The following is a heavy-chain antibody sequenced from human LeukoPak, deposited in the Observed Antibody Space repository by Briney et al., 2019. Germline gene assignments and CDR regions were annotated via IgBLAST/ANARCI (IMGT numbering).Heavy chain of an antibody. V-gene: IGHV3-7*01. D-gene: IGHD1-26*01. J-gene: IGHJ4*02. CDR3: ARDVAGSLDY. Sequence: PGGALMLSCVASGFTFSSFWMAWVRQAPGKGLEWVANIKQDESEKNYVDSVKGRFTISRDNAKNSLFLQMNSLRVEDTAVYYCARDVAGSLDYWGQGTLVTVS. CDR1: GFTFSSFW. CDR2: IKQDESEK.